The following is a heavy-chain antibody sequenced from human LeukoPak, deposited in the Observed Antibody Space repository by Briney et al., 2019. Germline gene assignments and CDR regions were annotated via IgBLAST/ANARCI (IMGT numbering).Heavy chain of an antibody. Sequence: PSETLSLTCTVSGGSMNSGVYYWSWIRQPAGKGLEWIGRIHTSGSIYYNPSLKSRVTISVDTSKNQFSLKVSSVTAADTAMYFCARDRPTTASEGWFDPWGQGTLVTVSS. D-gene: IGHD1-1*01. V-gene: IGHV4-61*02. CDR3: ARDRPTTASEGWFDP. CDR1: GGSMNSGVYY. CDR2: IHTSGSI. J-gene: IGHJ5*02.